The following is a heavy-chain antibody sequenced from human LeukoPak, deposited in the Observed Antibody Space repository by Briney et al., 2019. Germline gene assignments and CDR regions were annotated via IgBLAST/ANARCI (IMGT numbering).Heavy chain of an antibody. CDR2: IYHSGST. V-gene: IGHV4-38-2*02. Sequence: SETLSLTCTVSGYSISSGYFWGWIRQPPGRGLEWIGEIYHSGSTNYNPSLKSRVTISVDKSKNQFSLKLSSVTAADTAVYCCARDGRYYDSSGYIRGFDYWGQGTLVTVSS. J-gene: IGHJ4*02. CDR1: GYSISSGYF. CDR3: ARDGRYYDSSGYIRGFDY. D-gene: IGHD3-22*01.